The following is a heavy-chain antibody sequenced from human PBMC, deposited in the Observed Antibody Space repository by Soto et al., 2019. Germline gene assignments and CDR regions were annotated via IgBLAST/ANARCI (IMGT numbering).Heavy chain of an antibody. Sequence: PGGSLRLSCAASGFTFDDYAMHWVRQAPGKGLEWVSGISWNSGSIGYADSVKGRFTISRDNAKNSLYLQMNSLRAEDAALYHCAKDIRPLLGDYYYGMDVWGQGTTVTVSS. CDR1: GFTFDDYA. CDR3: AKDIRPLLGDYYYGMDV. CDR2: ISWNSGSI. D-gene: IGHD3-16*01. J-gene: IGHJ6*02. V-gene: IGHV3-9*01.